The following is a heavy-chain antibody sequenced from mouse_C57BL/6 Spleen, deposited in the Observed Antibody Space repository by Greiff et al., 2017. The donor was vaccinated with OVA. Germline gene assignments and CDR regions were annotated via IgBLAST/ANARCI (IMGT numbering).Heavy chain of an antibody. D-gene: IGHD1-1*01. Sequence: VQLQQSGAELVKPGASVKMSCKASGYTFTSYWITWVKQRPGQGLEWIGDIYPGSGSTNYNEKFKSKATLTVDTSSSTAYMQLSSLTSEDSAVYYCARGVVAKGYAMDYWGQGTSVTVSS. J-gene: IGHJ4*01. CDR1: GYTFTSYW. CDR2: IYPGSGST. V-gene: IGHV1-55*01. CDR3: ARGVVAKGYAMDY.